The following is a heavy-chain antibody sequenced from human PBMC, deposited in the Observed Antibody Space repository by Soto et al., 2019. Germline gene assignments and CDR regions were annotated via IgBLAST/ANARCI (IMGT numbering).Heavy chain of an antibody. D-gene: IGHD3-22*01. J-gene: IGHJ4*02. CDR1: GFTFSSYW. Sequence: GGSLRLSCAASGFTFSSYWMSWVRQAPGKGLEWVANIKQDGSEKYYVDSVKSRFTISRDNAKNSLYLQMNSLRAEGTAVYYCARDVRYYYDSSAIVPYFDYWGQGTLVTVSS. CDR2: IKQDGSEK. V-gene: IGHV3-7*03. CDR3: ARDVRYYYDSSAIVPYFDY.